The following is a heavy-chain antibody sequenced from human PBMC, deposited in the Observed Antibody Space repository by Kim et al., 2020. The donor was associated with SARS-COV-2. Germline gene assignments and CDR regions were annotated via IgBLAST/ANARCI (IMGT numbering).Heavy chain of an antibody. V-gene: IGHV3-53*05. Sequence: GGSLRISCAAIEFVVSSIELSRIGQAVGKWLEWGSERYTAGITDYSDSVKARFTISSDNSKNTLYLQMKNLRPEDTAMYYCARDPRRDIMSDAFDIWGQGTMVTVSA. J-gene: IGHJ3*02. CDR3: ARDPRRDIMSDAFDI. D-gene: IGHD2-8*01. CDR2: RYTAGIT. CDR1: EFVVSSIE.